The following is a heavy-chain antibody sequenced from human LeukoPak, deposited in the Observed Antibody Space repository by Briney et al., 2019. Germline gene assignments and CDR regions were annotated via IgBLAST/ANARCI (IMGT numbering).Heavy chain of an antibody. Sequence: GGSLRLSCTASGFIVSSNYMTWFRQAPGKGLEWVSAISGSGGSTYYADSVKGRFTISRDNSKNTLYLQMNSLRAEDTAVYYCAKVFSSSWTYYYYYGMDVWGQGTTVTVSS. CDR3: AKVFSSSWTYYYYYGMDV. CDR1: GFIVSSNY. J-gene: IGHJ6*02. CDR2: ISGSGGST. V-gene: IGHV3-23*01. D-gene: IGHD6-13*01.